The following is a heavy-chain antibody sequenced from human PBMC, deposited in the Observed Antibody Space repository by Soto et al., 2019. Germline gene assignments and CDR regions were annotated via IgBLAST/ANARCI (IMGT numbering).Heavy chain of an antibody. CDR3: AKDLAAAPRSWFDP. CDR2: ISGSGGST. V-gene: IGHV3-23*01. CDR1: GFTFSSYA. D-gene: IGHD6-13*01. J-gene: IGHJ5*02. Sequence: HPGGSLRLSCAASGFTFSSYAMSWVRQAPGKGLEWVSAISGSGGSTYYADSVKGRFTISRDNSKNTLYLQMNSLRAEDTAVYYCAKDLAAAPRSWFDPWGQGTLVTVSS.